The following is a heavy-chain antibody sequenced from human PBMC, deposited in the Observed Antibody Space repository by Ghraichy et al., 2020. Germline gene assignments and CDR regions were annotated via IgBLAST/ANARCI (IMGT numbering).Heavy chain of an antibody. Sequence: SETLSLTCTVSGGSISSSSYYWGWIRQPPGKGLEWIGSIYYSGSTYYNPSLKSRVTISVDTSKNQFSLKLSSVTAADMAVYYCARQRVEWELLNHFDYWGQGTLVTVSS. CDR1: GGSISSSSYY. V-gene: IGHV4-39*01. CDR3: ARQRVEWELLNHFDY. D-gene: IGHD1-26*01. CDR2: IYYSGST. J-gene: IGHJ4*02.